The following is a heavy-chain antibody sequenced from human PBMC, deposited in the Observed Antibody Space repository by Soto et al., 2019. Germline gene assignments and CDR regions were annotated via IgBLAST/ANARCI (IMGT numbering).Heavy chain of an antibody. CDR2: ISYDGSNK. Sequence: GGSLRLSCAASGFTFSSYAMHWVRQAPGKGLEWVAVISYDGSNKYYADSVKGRFTISRDNSKNTLYLQMNSLRAEDTAVYYCARGAPFTMISPSYYWGQGTLVPVSS. CDR3: ARGAPFTMISPSYY. J-gene: IGHJ4*02. CDR1: GFTFSSYA. V-gene: IGHV3-30-3*01. D-gene: IGHD3-22*01.